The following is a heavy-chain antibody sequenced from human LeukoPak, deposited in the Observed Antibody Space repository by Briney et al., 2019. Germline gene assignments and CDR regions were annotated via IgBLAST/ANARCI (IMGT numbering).Heavy chain of an antibody. J-gene: IGHJ4*02. D-gene: IGHD5-12*01. CDR1: GFTFSNAW. Sequence: GGSLRLSCAASGFTFSNAWRSWVREAPGKGLEWVGRIKSKTDGGTTDYAAPVKGRFTISRDDSKNTLYLQMNSLKTEDTAVYYCTTEATVYSGYDFVYWGQGTLVTVSS. CDR3: TTEATVYSGYDFVY. V-gene: IGHV3-15*01. CDR2: IKSKTDGGTT.